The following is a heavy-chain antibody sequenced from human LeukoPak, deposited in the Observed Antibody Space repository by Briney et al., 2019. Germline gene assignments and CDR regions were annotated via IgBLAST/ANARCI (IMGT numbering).Heavy chain of an antibody. CDR3: AKDQDPRKSGQDEYCQY. D-gene: IGHD3-3*01. V-gene: IGHV3-33*06. CDR2: IWYDGSNK. J-gene: IGHJ1*01. CDR1: GFTFSSYG. Sequence: PGGSLRLSCAASGFTFSSYGMHWVRQAPGKGLEWVAIIWYDGSNKYYADSVKGRFTISRDNSKNKLYLQMNSLRAEDTAVYYCAKDQDPRKSGQDEYCQYGGQGTLVTVSS.